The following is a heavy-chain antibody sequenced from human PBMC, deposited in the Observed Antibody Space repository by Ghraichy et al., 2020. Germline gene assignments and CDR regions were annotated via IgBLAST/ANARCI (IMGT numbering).Heavy chain of an antibody. J-gene: IGHJ4*02. V-gene: IGHV3-21*01. Sequence: GGSLRLSCAASGFTFSSYSMNWVRQAPGKGLEWVSSISSSSSYIYYADSVKGRFTISRDNAKNSLYLQMNSLRAEDTAVYYCARDASSSSCFYCWGQGTLVIVSS. CDR3: ARDASSSSCFYC. CDR2: ISSSSSYI. CDR1: GFTFSSYS. D-gene: IGHD6-6*01.